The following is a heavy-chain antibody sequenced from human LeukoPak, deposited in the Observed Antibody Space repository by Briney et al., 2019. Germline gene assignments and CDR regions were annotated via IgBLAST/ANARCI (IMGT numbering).Heavy chain of an antibody. J-gene: IGHJ6*02. V-gene: IGHV3-21*01. D-gene: IGHD3-16*01. CDR3: ARVGVTSYGMDV. CDR2: ISSSSSYI. Sequence: GGSLRLSCAASGFTFSSYSMNWVRQAPGKGLEWVSSISSSSSYIYYADSVKGRLTISRDNAKNSLYLQMNSLRAEDTAVYYCARVGVTSYGMDVWGQGTTVTVSS. CDR1: GFTFSSYS.